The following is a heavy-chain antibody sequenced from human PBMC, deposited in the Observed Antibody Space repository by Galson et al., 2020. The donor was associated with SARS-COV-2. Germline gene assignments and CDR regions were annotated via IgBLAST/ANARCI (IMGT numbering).Heavy chain of an antibody. CDR3: ARDKGGVVVITNAFDM. CDR2: ISVYSGNT. V-gene: IGHV1-18*04. J-gene: IGHJ3*02. CDR1: GYTFTSYG. Sequence: ASVKVSCKAFGYTFTSYGISWVRQAPGQGLEWMGWISVYSGNTGYAQKFQGRVTMTTDKSTTTAYMELRSLRYDDTALYYCARDKGGVVVITNAFDMWGQGTMVTVSS. D-gene: IGHD3-22*01.